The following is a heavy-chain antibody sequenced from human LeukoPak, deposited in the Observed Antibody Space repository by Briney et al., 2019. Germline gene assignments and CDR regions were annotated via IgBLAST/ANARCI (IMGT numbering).Heavy chain of an antibody. CDR2: FDPEDGET. CDR1: GYTLTELS. CDR3: ATDFFRLGETVAGTPNDY. D-gene: IGHD6-19*01. Sequence: ASVKVSCKVSGYTLTELSMHWVRQAPGKGLEWMGGFDPEDGETIYAQKFQGRVTMTEDTSTDTAYMELSSLRSEDTAVYYCATDFFRLGETVAGTPNDYWGQGTLVTVSS. J-gene: IGHJ4*02. V-gene: IGHV1-24*01.